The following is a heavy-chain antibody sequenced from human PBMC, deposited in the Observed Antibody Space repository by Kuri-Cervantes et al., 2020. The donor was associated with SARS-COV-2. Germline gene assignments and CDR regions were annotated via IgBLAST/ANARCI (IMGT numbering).Heavy chain of an antibody. D-gene: IGHD7-27*01. V-gene: IGHV4-39*07. CDR2: IYESGDT. CDR1: GASISSSTYY. CDR3: ARVDELGPGNWYFDL. J-gene: IGHJ2*01. Sequence: SETLSLTCTVSGASISSSTYYWGWIRQSPGKGLEWLGSIYESGDTYYSSSLKSRLSLSVDTSKNQFSLKLTSVTAADTAVYYCARVDELGPGNWYFDLWGRGTLVTVSS.